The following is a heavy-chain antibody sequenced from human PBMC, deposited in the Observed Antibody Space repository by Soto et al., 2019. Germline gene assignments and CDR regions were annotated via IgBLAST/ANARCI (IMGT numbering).Heavy chain of an antibody. D-gene: IGHD3-3*01. CDR2: ISGSGGST. Sequence: GGSLRLSCAASGFTFSSYAMSWVRQAPGKGLEWVSAISGSGGSTYYADSVKGRFTISRDNSKNTRYLQMNSLRAEDTAVYYCAKAYYDFWSGPTYYYYGMDVWGQGTTVTVSS. V-gene: IGHV3-23*01. CDR3: AKAYYDFWSGPTYYYYGMDV. CDR1: GFTFSSYA. J-gene: IGHJ6*02.